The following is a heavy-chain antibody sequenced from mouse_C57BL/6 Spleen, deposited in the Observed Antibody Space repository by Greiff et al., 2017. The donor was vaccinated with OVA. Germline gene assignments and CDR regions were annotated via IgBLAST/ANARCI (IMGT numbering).Heavy chain of an antibody. CDR1: GFTFSDYY. D-gene: IGHD2-2*01. V-gene: IGHV5-12*01. CDR2: ISNGGGST. CDR3: ARRPYGYDGDY. J-gene: IGHJ4*01. Sequence: DVKLVESGGGLVQPGGSLKLSCAASGFTFSDYYMSWVRQTPEKRLEWVAYISNGGGSTYYPDTVKGRFTLSRDNAKNTLYLQMSRLKSADTAMYYCARRPYGYDGDYWGQGTSVTVSS.